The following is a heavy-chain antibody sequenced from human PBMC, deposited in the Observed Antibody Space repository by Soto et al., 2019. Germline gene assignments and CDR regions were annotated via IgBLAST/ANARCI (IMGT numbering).Heavy chain of an antibody. CDR1: GGSISSGDYY. J-gene: IGHJ5*02. D-gene: IGHD2-8*01. V-gene: IGHV4-30-4*01. CDR2: IYYSGST. CDR3: ARSEIVLMVYAPAWFDP. Sequence: SETLSLTCTVSGGSISSGDYYWSWIRQPPGKGLEWIGYIYYSGSTYYNPSLKSRVTISVDTSKNQFSPTLSSVTAADTAVYYCARSEIVLMVYAPAWFDPWGQGTLVTVSS.